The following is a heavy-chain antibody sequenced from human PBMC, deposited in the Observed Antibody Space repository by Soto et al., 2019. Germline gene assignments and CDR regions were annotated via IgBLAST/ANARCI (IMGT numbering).Heavy chain of an antibody. D-gene: IGHD6-13*01. V-gene: IGHV4-39*01. CDR2: IFYIGST. CDR1: GGSFSSYY. J-gene: IGHJ5*02. Sequence: SETLSLTCAVYGGSFSSYYWGWIRQPPGKGLEWIGSIFYIGSTYYNPSLKSRVTISVDTSKNQFSLKLSSVTAADTAVYYCARHQTHSSSYVDPWGQGTLVTVSS. CDR3: ARHQTHSSSYVDP.